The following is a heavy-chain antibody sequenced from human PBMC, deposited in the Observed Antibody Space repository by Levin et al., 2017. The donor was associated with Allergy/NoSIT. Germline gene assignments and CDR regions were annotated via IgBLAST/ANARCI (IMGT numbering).Heavy chain of an antibody. D-gene: IGHD1-26*01. V-gene: IGHV3-30-3*01. CDR1: GFKFANYA. CDR3: TRDILGPYSGSNDAFEI. CDR2: ISYDGANK. Sequence: PGGSLRLSCAASGFKFANYAMHWVRQAPGKGLQWVAVISYDGANKHCADSVKGRCTISRDNSESTLYLQVNSLRPEDTAVYYCTRDILGPYSGSNDAFEIWGQGTMVTVS. J-gene: IGHJ3*02.